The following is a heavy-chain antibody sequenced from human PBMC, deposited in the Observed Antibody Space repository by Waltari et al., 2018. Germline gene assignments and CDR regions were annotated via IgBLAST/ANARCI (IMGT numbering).Heavy chain of an antibody. Sequence: HVQLPESGPGLVKPSETPSLTCTVSGDFLRDDPWTWFRQAPGKGLEWIAYLRNTGHTKGTPSLESRVTVSAVTSKKQFSLRLTSVTAADTAVYYCARLPTKYYDSIGWGFFDQWGQGILVTVSS. CDR1: GDFLRDDP. V-gene: IGHV4-59*08. D-gene: IGHD3-22*01. CDR2: LRNTGHT. J-gene: IGHJ4*02. CDR3: ARLPTKYYDSIGWGFFDQ.